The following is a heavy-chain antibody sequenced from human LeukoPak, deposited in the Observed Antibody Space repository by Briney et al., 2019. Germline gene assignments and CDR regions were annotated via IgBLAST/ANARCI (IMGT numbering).Heavy chain of an antibody. Sequence: GGALRLKCVASGFTIRSYAMGRVGQAQGMGLDWVSTISDSGGNTYYANSVKGRFNISRDNSKNTLYLQLNSLGADDTAVYYCAKQWFGEQRAYWGQGALVTVSS. CDR1: GFTIRSYA. CDR3: AKQWFGEQRAY. CDR2: ISDSGGNT. J-gene: IGHJ4*02. V-gene: IGHV3-23*01. D-gene: IGHD3-10*01.